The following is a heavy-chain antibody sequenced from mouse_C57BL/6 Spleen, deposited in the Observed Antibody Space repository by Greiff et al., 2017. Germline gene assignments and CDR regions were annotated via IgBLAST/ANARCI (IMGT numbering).Heavy chain of an antibody. Sequence: EVKLVESGGGLVKPGGSLKFSCAASGFTFSCYTMSWVRQTPEKRLEWVATISGGGGNTYYPDRVKGRFTITSDNAKNTLYLQMSSLRSEDTAVYYCARRVCYDDGAMDYWGPGTSVTVSS. D-gene: IGHD2-4*01. V-gene: IGHV5-9*04. CDR3: ARRVCYDDGAMDY. J-gene: IGHJ4*01. CDR2: ISGGGGNT. CDR1: GFTFSCYT.